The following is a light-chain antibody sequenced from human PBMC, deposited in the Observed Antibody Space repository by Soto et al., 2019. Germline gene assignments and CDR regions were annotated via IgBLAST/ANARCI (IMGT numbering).Light chain of an antibody. V-gene: IGKV1-5*03. Sequence: DIQMTQSPSTLSASVGDRVTITCRASQNISAWLAWYQHKPGTAPKLLIYKASNLKTGVPSRFSGRGSGTELILTISGLQSDDFATYYCQQYSTYPPTFGPGTKLEIK. CDR3: QQYSTYPPT. CDR1: QNISAW. J-gene: IGKJ2*01. CDR2: KAS.